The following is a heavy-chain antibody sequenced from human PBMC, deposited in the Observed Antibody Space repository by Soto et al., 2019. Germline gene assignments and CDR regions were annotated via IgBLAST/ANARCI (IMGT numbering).Heavy chain of an antibody. V-gene: IGHV4-39*07. CDR2: INHSGST. Sequence: PSETLSLTCTVSGGSVSSGSYYWSWIRQPPGKGLEWIGEINHSGSTNYNPSLKSRVTISVDTSKNQFSLKLSSVTAADTAVYYCARTRRYYNWFDPWGQGTLVTVSS. J-gene: IGHJ5*02. CDR3: ARTRRYYNWFDP. CDR1: GGSVSSGSYY. D-gene: IGHD2-2*01.